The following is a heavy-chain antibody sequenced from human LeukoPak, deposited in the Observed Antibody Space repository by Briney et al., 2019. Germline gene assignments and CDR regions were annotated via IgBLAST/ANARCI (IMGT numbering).Heavy chain of an antibody. D-gene: IGHD3-22*01. Sequence: GGSLRLSCVGSGFSFRSHWVNWVRQAPGKGLVWVSRINSDGSTTTYADSVKGRFTISRDNAKDTLYLQMTSLRAEDTAVYYCARATYYYDSSGYRAIYYFDYWGQGTLVTVSS. V-gene: IGHV3-74*01. CDR3: ARATYYYDSSGYRAIYYFDY. J-gene: IGHJ4*02. CDR2: INSDGSTT. CDR1: GFSFRSHW.